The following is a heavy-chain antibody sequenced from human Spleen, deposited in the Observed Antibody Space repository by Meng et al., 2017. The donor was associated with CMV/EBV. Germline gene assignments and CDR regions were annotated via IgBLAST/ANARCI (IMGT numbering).Heavy chain of an antibody. V-gene: IGHV5-51*01. CDR2: IYPGDSDT. D-gene: IGHD3-3*01. CDR1: GYSGYTFSNYW. CDR3: ARQSFWSGYSFDY. Sequence: GESLKISCKGSGYSGYTFSNYWIGWVRQMPGKGLEWMGIIYPGDSDTRYSPSFQGQVTISVDKSINTAYLHWNRLKASDTAMYLCARQSFWSGYSFDYWGQGTLVTVSS. J-gene: IGHJ4*02.